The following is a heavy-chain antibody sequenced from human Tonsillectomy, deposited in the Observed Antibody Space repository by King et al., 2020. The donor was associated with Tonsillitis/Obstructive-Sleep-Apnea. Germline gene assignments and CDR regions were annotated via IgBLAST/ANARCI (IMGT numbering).Heavy chain of an antibody. V-gene: IGHV1-2*04. CDR1: GYTFTDYY. J-gene: IGHJ3*02. D-gene: IGHD6-6*01. CDR3: ARGYRLAASPGGAIDI. Sequence: QLVQSGAEVKKPGASVKVSCKASGYTFTDYYLHWVRQAPGQGLEWMGWINPKSGGTDFAQKFQGWFTMIRDTSISTAYMELSRLRSDDTAVYYCARGYRLAASPGGAIDIWGQGTMVTVSS. CDR2: INPKSGGT.